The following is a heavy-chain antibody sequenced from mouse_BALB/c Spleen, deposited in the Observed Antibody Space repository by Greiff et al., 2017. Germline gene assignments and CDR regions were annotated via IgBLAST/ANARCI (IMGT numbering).Heavy chain of an antibody. CDR3: ARQGLLRIFDY. V-gene: IGHV5-12-2*01. Sequence: EVMLVESGGGLVQPGGSLKLSCAASGFTFSSYTMSWVRQTPEKRLEWVAYISNGGGSTYYPDTVKGRFTISRDNAKNTLYLQMSSLKSEDTAMYYCARQGLLRIFDYWGQGTTLTVSS. D-gene: IGHD1-1*01. CDR1: GFTFSSYT. CDR2: ISNGGGST. J-gene: IGHJ2*01.